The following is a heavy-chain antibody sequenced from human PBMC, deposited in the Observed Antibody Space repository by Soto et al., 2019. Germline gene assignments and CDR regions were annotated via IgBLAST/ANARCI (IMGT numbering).Heavy chain of an antibody. D-gene: IGHD2-21*02. V-gene: IGHV4-31*03. CDR3: ARVCGGDCHNAFDI. CDR2: IYYSGST. Sequence: QVQLQESGPGLVKPSQTLSLTCTVSGGSISSGGYYWSWIRQHPGKGLEWIGYIYYSGSTYYNPSLKSRVTISVDTSKNQFSLKLSSVTVADTAVYYCARVCGGDCHNAFDIWGQGTMVTVSS. CDR1: GGSISSGGYY. J-gene: IGHJ3*02.